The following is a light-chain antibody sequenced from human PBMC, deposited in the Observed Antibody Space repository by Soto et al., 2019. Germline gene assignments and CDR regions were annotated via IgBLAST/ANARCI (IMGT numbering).Light chain of an antibody. CDR1: QDIRKD. J-gene: IGKJ1*01. CDR2: DAS. V-gene: IGKV1-16*01. CDR3: QQYSTYPWT. Sequence: DIQMTQSPSSLSASVGDRVTITCQASQDIRKDLNWYQQKPGKAPKVLIFDASSLESGVPSRFSGSGSATEFTLTISSLQPDDFATYYCQQYSTYPWTFGQGTKVDIK.